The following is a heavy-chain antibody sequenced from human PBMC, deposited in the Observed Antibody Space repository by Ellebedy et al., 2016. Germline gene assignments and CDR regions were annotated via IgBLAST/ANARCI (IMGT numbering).Heavy chain of an antibody. CDR1: GFTFSNSA. D-gene: IGHD4/OR15-4a*01. V-gene: IGHV3-23*01. CDR3: AKPSTIRYFDL. J-gene: IGHJ2*01. Sequence: GESLKISCAASGFTFSNSAMSWVRQATGKGLECVSAISGSGGSTYYADSVKGRFTISRDNVKNTLYLLMNSLRAEDTAVYYCAKPSTIRYFDLWGRGTLVTVSS. CDR2: ISGSGGST.